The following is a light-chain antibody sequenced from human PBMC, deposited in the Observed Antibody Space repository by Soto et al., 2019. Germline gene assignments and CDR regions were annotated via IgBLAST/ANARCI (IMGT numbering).Light chain of an antibody. CDR1: SRDVGGYNY. CDR2: HVS. V-gene: IGLV2-14*01. Sequence: QSALTQPASVSGSPGQSITISCTGTSRDVGGYNYVSWYQHHPGKAPKLIIYHVSNRPSGVSHRFSGSKSANTASLTISGLQAEDEADYYCTSWRSDITYVFGTGTKLTVL. CDR3: TSWRSDITYV. J-gene: IGLJ1*01.